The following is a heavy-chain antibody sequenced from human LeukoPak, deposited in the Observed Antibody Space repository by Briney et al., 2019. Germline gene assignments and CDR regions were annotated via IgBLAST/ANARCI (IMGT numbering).Heavy chain of an antibody. CDR2: ISGSSSFI. J-gene: IGHJ4*02. V-gene: IGHV3-21*01. CDR3: ARAGAGTIGSKFDY. Sequence: GGSLRLSCAASGFTFSRYNMNWVRQAPGKGLEWVSAISGSSSFIYDADSVKGRFTISRDNAKNSLYLQLNSLRAEDTAVYYCARAGAGTIGSKFDYWGQGTLVTVSS. CDR1: GFTFSRYN. D-gene: IGHD1-1*01.